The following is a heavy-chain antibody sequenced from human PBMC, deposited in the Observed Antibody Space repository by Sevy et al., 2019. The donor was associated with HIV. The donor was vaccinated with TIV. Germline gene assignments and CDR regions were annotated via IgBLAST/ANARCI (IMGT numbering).Heavy chain of an antibody. V-gene: IGHV3-23*01. CDR1: GFTFSTYA. CDR3: AKGDRTFYGLDV. Sequence: GGSLRLSCAASGFTFSTYAMSWVRQAPRKGLEWVSGISGSGGSTYYADSLKGRFTIFRDNSKNTLSLQMNSLRAEDTAVYYCAKGDRTFYGLDVWGQGTTVTVSS. CDR2: ISGSGGST. D-gene: IGHD2-15*01. J-gene: IGHJ6*02.